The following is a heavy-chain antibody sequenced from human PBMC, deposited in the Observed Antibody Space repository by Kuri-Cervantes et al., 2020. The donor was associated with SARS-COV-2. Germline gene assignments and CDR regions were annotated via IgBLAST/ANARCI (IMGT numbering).Heavy chain of an antibody. CDR2: ISYDGSNK. CDR3: ARLAGPGELLREFDY. V-gene: IGHV3-30-3*01. Sequence: LSLTFAASGFTFSSYAMHWVRQAPGKGLEWVAVISYDGSNKYYADSVKGRFTISRDNSKNTLYLQMNSLRAEDTAVYYCARLAGPGELLREFDYWGQGTLVTVSS. J-gene: IGHJ4*02. D-gene: IGHD1-26*01. CDR1: GFTFSSYA.